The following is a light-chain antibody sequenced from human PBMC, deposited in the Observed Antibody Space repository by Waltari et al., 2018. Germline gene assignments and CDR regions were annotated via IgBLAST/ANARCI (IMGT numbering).Light chain of an antibody. CDR3: SSYTTNTRF. J-gene: IGLJ2*01. CDR2: DVH. Sequence: QSALTQPPSVSGSPGQSVPIPCTGTNRDLAHYNPFSWYQQSLGTPPKLIIYDVHNRPSGVSDRFSGSKSGNTASLTISGLQAGDEADYYCSSYTTNTRFFGGGTKVTVL. CDR1: NRDLAHYNP. V-gene: IGLV2-18*02.